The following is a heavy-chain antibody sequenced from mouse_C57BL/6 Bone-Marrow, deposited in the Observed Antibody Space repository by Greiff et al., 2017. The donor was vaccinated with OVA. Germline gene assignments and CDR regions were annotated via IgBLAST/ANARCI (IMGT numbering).Heavy chain of an antibody. V-gene: IGHV2-5*01. CDR1: GFSLTSYG. CDR2: IWRGGST. CDR3: ARRGPYYYGSSPYYAMDY. D-gene: IGHD1-1*01. Sequence: VQRVESGPGLVQPSQSLSITCTVSGFSLTSYGVHWVRQSPGKGLEWLGVIWRGGSTDYNAAFMSRLSITKDNSKSQVFFKMNSLQADDTAIYYCARRGPYYYGSSPYYAMDYWGQGTSVTVSS. J-gene: IGHJ4*01.